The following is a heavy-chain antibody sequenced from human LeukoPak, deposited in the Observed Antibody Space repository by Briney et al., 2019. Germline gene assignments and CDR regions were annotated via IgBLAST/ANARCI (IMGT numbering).Heavy chain of an antibody. CDR3: ARHLCSGGSCYFSYYFDY. J-gene: IGHJ4*02. D-gene: IGHD2-15*01. CDR2: IYYSGST. Sequence: SQTLSLTCTVSGGSISSGSYYWSWIRQPPGKGLEWVGYIYYSGSTNYNPSLKSRVTISVDTSKNQFSLKLSSVTAADTAVYYCARHLCSGGSCYFSYYFDYWGQGTLVTVSS. CDR1: GGSISSGSYY. V-gene: IGHV4-61*01.